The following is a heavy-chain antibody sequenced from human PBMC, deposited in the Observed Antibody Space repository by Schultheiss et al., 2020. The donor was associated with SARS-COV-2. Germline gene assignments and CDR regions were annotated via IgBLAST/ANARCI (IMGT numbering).Heavy chain of an antibody. Sequence: GGSLRLSCAASGFTFSSYEMNWVRQAPGKGLEWVSSISSSSSYIYYTDSVKGRYTISRDNAKNSLYLQMNSLRAEDTAVFYCAIDPNWPLGYWGQGTLVTVSS. CDR2: ISSSSSYI. D-gene: IGHD7-27*01. CDR3: AIDPNWPLGY. V-gene: IGHV3-21*01. J-gene: IGHJ4*02. CDR1: GFTFSSYE.